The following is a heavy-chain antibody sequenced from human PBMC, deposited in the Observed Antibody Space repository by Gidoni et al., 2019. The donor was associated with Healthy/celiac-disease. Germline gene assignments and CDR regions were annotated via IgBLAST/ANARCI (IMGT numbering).Heavy chain of an antibody. CDR3: ASDSGYGDSNFDY. CDR2: IFYSGST. V-gene: IGHV4-39*07. CDR1: GGPLSSSSYS. J-gene: IGHJ4*02. Sequence: QLQLQASGPGRVKPPETLSPTCAGSGGPLSSSSYSWGGIRQPPGKGLEWIWGIFYSGSTYYNPSLKSRVTISVDTSKNQFSLKLSSVTAADTAVYYCASDSGYGDSNFDYWGQGTLVTVSS. D-gene: IGHD4-17*01.